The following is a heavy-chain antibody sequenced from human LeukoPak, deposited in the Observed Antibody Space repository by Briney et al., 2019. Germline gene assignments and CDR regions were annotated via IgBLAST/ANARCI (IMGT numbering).Heavy chain of an antibody. CDR2: ISYDGSNK. CDR3: ARVSRSLWYRELGVDY. V-gene: IGHV3-30*04. CDR1: GFTFSSYA. Sequence: PGGSLRLSCVASGFTFSSYAMHWVRQAPGKGLEWVAVISYDGSNKYYADSVKGRFTISRDNSKNTLYLQMNSLRAEDTAVYYCARVSRSLWYRELGVDYWGQGTLVTVSS. J-gene: IGHJ4*02. D-gene: IGHD3-10*01.